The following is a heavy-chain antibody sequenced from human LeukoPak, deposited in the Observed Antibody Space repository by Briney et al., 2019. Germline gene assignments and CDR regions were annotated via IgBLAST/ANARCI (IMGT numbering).Heavy chain of an antibody. J-gene: IGHJ4*02. Sequence: GGSLRLSCAASGFTFSTFGMHWVRQAPGKGLEWVSAISGSGGSTYYADSVKGRFTISRDNSKNTLYLQMNSLRAEDTAVYYCAKSRRYCGGDCYHHYYFDYWGQGTLVTVSS. CDR3: AKSRRYCGGDCYHHYYFDY. CDR1: GFTFSTFG. V-gene: IGHV3-23*01. CDR2: ISGSGGST. D-gene: IGHD2-21*02.